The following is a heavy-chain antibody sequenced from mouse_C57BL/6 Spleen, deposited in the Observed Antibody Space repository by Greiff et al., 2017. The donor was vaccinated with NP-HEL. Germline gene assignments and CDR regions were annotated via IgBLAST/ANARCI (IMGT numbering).Heavy chain of an antibody. Sequence: VQLQQSGAELAKPGASVKLSCKASGYTFTSYWMHWVKQRPGQGLEWIGYINPSSGYTKYNQKFKYKATLTADKSSSTAYMQLSSLTYEDSAVYYCAIYRVLDYGGQGTTLTVAS. D-gene: IGHD2-12*01. J-gene: IGHJ2*01. CDR1: GYTFTSYW. CDR3: AIYRVLDY. V-gene: IGHV1-7*01. CDR2: INPSSGYT.